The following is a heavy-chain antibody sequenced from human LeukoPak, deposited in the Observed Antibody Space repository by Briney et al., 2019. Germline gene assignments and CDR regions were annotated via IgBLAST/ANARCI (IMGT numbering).Heavy chain of an antibody. D-gene: IGHD5-18*01. CDR1: GLSLNNYA. Sequence: PGGSLRLSCTASGLSLNNYAMSWVRQVPGKGLEWVSASSSSDDGKWYAESVRGRFTISRDTSKNTVYLQMNSLRVEDAGVYYCARELSIGGYSYGYYYYYMDVWGKGTTVTISS. V-gene: IGHV3-23*01. CDR3: ARELSIGGYSYGYYYYYMDV. J-gene: IGHJ6*03. CDR2: SSSSDDGK.